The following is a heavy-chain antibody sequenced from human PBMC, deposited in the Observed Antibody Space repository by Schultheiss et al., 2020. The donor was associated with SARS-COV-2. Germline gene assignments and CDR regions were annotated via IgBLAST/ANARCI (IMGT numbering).Heavy chain of an antibody. CDR3: ARDSLATVVTLNWFDP. V-gene: IGHV3-23*01. Sequence: GGSLRLSCAASGFTFSSYWMHWVRQAPGKGLEWVSTISGSGGSTYYADSVKGRFTISRDNSKNTLYLQMNSLRAEDTAVYYCARDSLATVVTLNWFDPWGQGTLVTVSS. J-gene: IGHJ5*02. D-gene: IGHD4-23*01. CDR1: GFTFSSYW. CDR2: ISGSGGST.